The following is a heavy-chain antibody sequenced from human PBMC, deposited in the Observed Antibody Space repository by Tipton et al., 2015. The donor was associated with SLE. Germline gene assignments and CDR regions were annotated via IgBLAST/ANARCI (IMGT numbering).Heavy chain of an antibody. CDR2: IYTGGSP. CDR3: ARDFMANGNWFDP. V-gene: IGHV4-61*02. D-gene: IGHD5-24*01. Sequence: TLSLTCTVSGGSISSGSYYWTWIRQPAGKGLEWIGRIYTGGSPNYSPSLKSRITISADTSENQFSLRLNSVTAADTAVYYCARDFMANGNWFDPWGQGTLVTVSS. CDR1: GGSISSGSYY. J-gene: IGHJ5*02.